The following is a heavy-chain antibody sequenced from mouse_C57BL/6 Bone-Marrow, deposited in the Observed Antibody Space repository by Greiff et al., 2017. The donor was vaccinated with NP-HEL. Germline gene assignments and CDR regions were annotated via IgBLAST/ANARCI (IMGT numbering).Heavy chain of an antibody. J-gene: IGHJ1*03. CDR2: ISYDGSN. CDR1: GYSITSGYY. CDR3: ARELRYGSSYWYFDV. V-gene: IGHV3-6*01. D-gene: IGHD1-1*01. Sequence: VQLKESGPGLVKPSQSLSLTCSVTGYSITSGYYWNWIRQFPGNKLEWMGYISYDGSNNYNPSLKNRISITRDTSKNQFFLKLNSVTTEDTATYYCARELRYGSSYWYFDVWGTGTTVTVSS.